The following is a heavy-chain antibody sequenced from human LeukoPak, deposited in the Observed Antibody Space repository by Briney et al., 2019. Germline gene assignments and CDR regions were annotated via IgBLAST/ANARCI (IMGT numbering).Heavy chain of an antibody. Sequence: SETLSLTCTVSGGSISSYYWSWIRQPPGKGLEWIGYIYYSGSTNYNPSLKSRVTISVDTSQNQFSLKPSSLTAADTAVYYCARCPRDYGDYPYDYWGQGTLVTVSS. CDR2: IYYSGST. CDR3: ARCPRDYGDYPYDY. D-gene: IGHD4-17*01. J-gene: IGHJ4*02. V-gene: IGHV4-59*08. CDR1: GGSISSYY.